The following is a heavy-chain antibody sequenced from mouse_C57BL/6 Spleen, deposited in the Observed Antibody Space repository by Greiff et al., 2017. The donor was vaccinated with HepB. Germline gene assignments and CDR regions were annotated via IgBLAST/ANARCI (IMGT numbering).Heavy chain of an antibody. CDR3: ARPEGLYYFDY. CDR2: INPYNGGT. J-gene: IGHJ2*01. CDR1: GYTFTDYY. Sequence: EVKLQESGPVLVKPGASVKMSCKASGYTFTDYYMNWVKQSHGKSLEWIGVINPYNGGTSYNQKFKGKATLTVDKSSSTAYMELNSLTSEDSAVYYCARPEGLYYFDYWGQGTTLTVSS. V-gene: IGHV1-19*01.